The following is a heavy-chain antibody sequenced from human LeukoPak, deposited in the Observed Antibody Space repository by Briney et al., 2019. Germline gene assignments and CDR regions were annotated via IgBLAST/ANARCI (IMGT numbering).Heavy chain of an antibody. CDR3: TTPEPRDDSSGYSVNDAFDI. D-gene: IGHD3-22*01. Sequence: GGSLRLFCAASGFTFTNAWMSWVRQVPGKGLEWVGRIQSKGDGGTTEYAAPVKGRFTISRDDSINTVYLHMNSLKIEDTGVYYCTTPEPRDDSSGYSVNDAFDIWGQGTMVTVSS. CDR1: GFTFTNAW. J-gene: IGHJ3*02. CDR2: IQSKGDGGTT. V-gene: IGHV3-15*01.